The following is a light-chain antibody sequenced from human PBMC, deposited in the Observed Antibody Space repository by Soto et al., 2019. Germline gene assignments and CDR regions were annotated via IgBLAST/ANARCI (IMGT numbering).Light chain of an antibody. J-gene: IGKJ2*01. CDR1: QNIDNC. CDR3: QQYNSYPKN. Sequence: DIQMTQSPSTLSASVGDRVTITCRASQNIDNCVAWYQHKPGKAPKVLIYKASTLESGVPSRFSGSESGKEFTLTISSLQPDDFATYYCQQYNSYPKNFGQGTTVEIK. CDR2: KAS. V-gene: IGKV1-5*03.